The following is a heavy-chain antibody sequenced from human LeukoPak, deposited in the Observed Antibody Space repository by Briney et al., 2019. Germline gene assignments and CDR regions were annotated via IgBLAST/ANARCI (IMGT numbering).Heavy chain of an antibody. J-gene: IGHJ5*02. CDR1: GYCFTDYW. Sequence: GASLKISCTASGYCFTDYWIGCLQALPGKPLEWMGIIYPGDSDTKDCPSFQGQVTISADKSISTAYLQWSSLKASDTAMYYCARRSGYSYGLNWFDPWGQGTLVTVSS. CDR2: IYPGDSDT. CDR3: ARRSGYSYGLNWFDP. D-gene: IGHD5-18*01. V-gene: IGHV5-51*07.